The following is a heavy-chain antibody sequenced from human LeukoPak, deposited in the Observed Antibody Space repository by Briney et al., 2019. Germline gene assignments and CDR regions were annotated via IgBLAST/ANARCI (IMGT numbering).Heavy chain of an antibody. CDR3: ARDWSYCSSTSCRNLNWFDP. J-gene: IGHJ5*02. D-gene: IGHD2-2*01. V-gene: IGHV1-18*01. CDR2: ISAYNGNT. Sequence: ASVKVSCKASGYTFTSYGISWVRQAPGQGLEWMGWISAYNGNTNYVQKLQGRVTMTTDTSTSTAYMELRSLRSDDTAVYYCARDWSYCSSTSCRNLNWFDPWGQGTLVTVSS. CDR1: GYTFTSYG.